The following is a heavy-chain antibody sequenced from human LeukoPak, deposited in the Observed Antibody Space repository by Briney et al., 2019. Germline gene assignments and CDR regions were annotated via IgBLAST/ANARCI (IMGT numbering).Heavy chain of an antibody. CDR3: AGAWELIPSFAFDI. J-gene: IGHJ3*02. D-gene: IGHD1-26*01. Sequence: SETLSLTCGVNGGSFSGYYWNWIRQTPGKGLEWIGEINHSGSTNYNPSLKSRVTISVDTSKNQFSLKLSSVTAADTAVYYCAGAWELIPSFAFDIWGQGTMVTVSS. CDR2: INHSGST. CDR1: GGSFSGYY. V-gene: IGHV4-34*01.